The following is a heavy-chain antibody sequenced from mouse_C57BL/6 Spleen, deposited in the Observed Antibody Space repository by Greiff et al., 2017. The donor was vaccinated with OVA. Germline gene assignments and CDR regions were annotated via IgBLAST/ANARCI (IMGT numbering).Heavy chain of an antibody. J-gene: IGHJ2*01. CDR3: AREGEIMTTVVGVCDY. D-gene: IGHD1-1*01. CDR2: IYPGSGST. V-gene: IGHV1-55*01. Sequence: QVQLQQPGAELVKPGASVKMSCKASGYTFTSYWITWVKQRPGQGLEWIGDIYPGSGSTNYNEKFKSKATLTVDTSSSTAYMQLSSLTSEDSAVYYCAREGEIMTTVVGVCDYWGQGTTRTGSS. CDR1: GYTFTSYW.